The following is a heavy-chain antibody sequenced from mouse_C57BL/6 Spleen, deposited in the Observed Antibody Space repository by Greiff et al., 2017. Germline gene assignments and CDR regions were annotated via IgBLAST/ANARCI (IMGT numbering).Heavy chain of an antibody. Sequence: EVKLVESGGGLVKPGGSLKLSCAASGFTFSSYAMSWVRQTPEKRLEWVATISDGGSYTYYPDNVKGRFTISRDNAKNNLYLQMSHLKSEDTAMYYCARVITTVVATDDWGKGTTLTVSS. CDR3: ARVITTVVATDD. CDR2: ISDGGSYT. J-gene: IGHJ2*01. D-gene: IGHD1-1*01. V-gene: IGHV5-4*03. CDR1: GFTFSSYA.